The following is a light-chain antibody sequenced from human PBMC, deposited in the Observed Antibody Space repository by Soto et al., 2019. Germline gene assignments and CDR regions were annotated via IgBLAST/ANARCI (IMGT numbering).Light chain of an antibody. Sequence: QSVLTQPASVSGSPGQSITISCTGTSSDVGSYNLVSWYQQHPGKAPKLMIYEVSKRPSGVSNRFSGSKSGNTASLTISGLQAEDEADYYCCSYAGSSTLVLGTGTKVTVL. V-gene: IGLV2-23*02. CDR3: CSYAGSSTLV. J-gene: IGLJ1*01. CDR1: SSDVGSYNL. CDR2: EVS.